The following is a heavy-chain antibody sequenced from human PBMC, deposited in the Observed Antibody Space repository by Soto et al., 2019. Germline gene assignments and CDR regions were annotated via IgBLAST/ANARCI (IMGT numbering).Heavy chain of an antibody. D-gene: IGHD2-15*01. CDR1: GFTFSRYS. J-gene: IGHJ6*02. Sequence: GESLKISCAASGFTFSRYSMNWVRQAPGKGLEWVSSISSTGSYINYADSAKGRFTISRDNAQNSLSLQMNSLRAEDTALYYCARDQMIPANYYYYGMDVWGPGATVTVSS. CDR2: ISSTGSYI. CDR3: ARDQMIPANYYYYGMDV. V-gene: IGHV3-21*01.